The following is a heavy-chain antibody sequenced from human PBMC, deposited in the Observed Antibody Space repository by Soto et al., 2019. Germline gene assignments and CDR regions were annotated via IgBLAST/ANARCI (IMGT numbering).Heavy chain of an antibody. CDR1: GFTFNTHW. Sequence: EVQLVESGGGLILPGGSLRLSCAASGFTFNTHWMHWVRQAPGKGLVWVSRINSDGSITDYADSVKGRFSISRDNPRNTLYLQMNSPSPEDTAVYYCARAMTSVGAAAKGDFWGQGTLVTVSS. J-gene: IGHJ4*02. CDR2: INSDGSIT. CDR3: ARAMTSVGAAAKGDF. D-gene: IGHD1-26*01. V-gene: IGHV3-74*01.